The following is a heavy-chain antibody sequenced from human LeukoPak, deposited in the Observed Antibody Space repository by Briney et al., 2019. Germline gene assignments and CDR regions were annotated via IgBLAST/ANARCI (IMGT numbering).Heavy chain of an antibody. D-gene: IGHD2-15*01. V-gene: IGHV1-46*01. CDR3: ARGGLPPTDRHFDY. J-gene: IGHJ4*02. Sequence: ASVKVSCKASGYTFTSYYMHWVRQAPGQGLEWMGIINPSGGSTSYAQKFQGRVTMTRDTSISTAYIELSRLRSDDTAVYYCARGGLPPTDRHFDYWGQGTLVTVSS. CDR2: INPSGGST. CDR1: GYTFTSYY.